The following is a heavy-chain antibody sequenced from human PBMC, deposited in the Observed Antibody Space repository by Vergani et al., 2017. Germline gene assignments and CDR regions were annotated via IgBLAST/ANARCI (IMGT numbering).Heavy chain of an antibody. CDR2: ISAYNGNT. V-gene: IGHV1-18*01. J-gene: IGHJ6*03. D-gene: IGHD2-2*01. CDR1: GYTFTSYG. Sequence: QVQLVQSGAEVKKTGASVKVSCKASGYTFTSYGISWVRQAPGQGLEWMGWISAYNGNTNYAQKLQGRVTMTTDTSTITAYMELRSLRSDDTAVYYCARRLIGYCSSTGTYYYFMDVWGKGTTVTVSS. CDR3: ARRLIGYCSSTGTYYYFMDV.